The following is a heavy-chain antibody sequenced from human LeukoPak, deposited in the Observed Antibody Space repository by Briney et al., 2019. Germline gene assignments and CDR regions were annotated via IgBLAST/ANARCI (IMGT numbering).Heavy chain of an antibody. CDR2: ISSSGSTI. CDR3: ARGIAAAGTWFDY. V-gene: IGHV3-11*04. Sequence: GRSLRLSCTASGFTFGDYAMSWFRQAPGKGLEWVSYISSSGSTIYYADSVKGRFTISRDNSKNTLYLQMNSLRAEDTAVYYCARGIAAAGTWFDYWGQGTLVTVSS. CDR1: GFTFGDYA. J-gene: IGHJ4*02. D-gene: IGHD6-13*01.